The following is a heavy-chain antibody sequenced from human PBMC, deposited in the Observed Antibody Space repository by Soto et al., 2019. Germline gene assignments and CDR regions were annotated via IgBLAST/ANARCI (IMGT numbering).Heavy chain of an antibody. CDR2: INPNSGGT. Sequence: GASVKVSCKASGYTFTGYYMHWVRQAPGQGLEWMGWINPNSGGTNYAQKFQGRVTMTRDTSISTAYMELSRLRSDDTAVYYCARPRYHFWSGYYSLDYWGQGTLVTVSS. CDR3: ARPRYHFWSGYYSLDY. D-gene: IGHD3-3*01. V-gene: IGHV1-2*02. CDR1: GYTFTGYY. J-gene: IGHJ4*02.